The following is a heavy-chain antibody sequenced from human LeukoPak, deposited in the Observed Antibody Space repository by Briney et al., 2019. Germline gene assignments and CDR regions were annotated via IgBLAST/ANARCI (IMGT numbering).Heavy chain of an antibody. CDR1: GFTFSSYA. J-gene: IGHJ4*02. CDR3: AKDQIGSIAVAGTPY. D-gene: IGHD6-19*01. Sequence: GGSLRLSCAASGFTFSSYAMSWVRQAPVKGLEWVSAISGSGGSTYYADSVKGRFTISRDNSKNTLYLQMNSLRAEDTAVYYCAKDQIGSIAVAGTPYWGQGTLVTVSS. V-gene: IGHV3-23*01. CDR2: ISGSGGST.